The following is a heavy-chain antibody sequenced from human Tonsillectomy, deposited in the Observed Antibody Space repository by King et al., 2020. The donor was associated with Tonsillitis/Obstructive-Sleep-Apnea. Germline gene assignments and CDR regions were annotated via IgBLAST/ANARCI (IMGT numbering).Heavy chain of an antibody. CDR1: GFTFDDDG. CDR3: ARGEGYTTPIDY. J-gene: IGHJ4*02. D-gene: IGHD5-24*01. V-gene: IGHV3-20*04. Sequence: VQLVESVGGVVWPGGSLRLSCAASGFTFDDDGMSWVRQAPGKGLDWVSGIKWNGGSTGYADSGKGRFTISRANAKNSVYLQMNNLRAEDTAFYYCARGEGYTTPIDYWGQGTLVTVSS. CDR2: IKWNGGST.